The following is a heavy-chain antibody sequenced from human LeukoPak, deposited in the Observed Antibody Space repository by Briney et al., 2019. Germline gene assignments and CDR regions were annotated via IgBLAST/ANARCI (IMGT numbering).Heavy chain of an antibody. CDR3: LLQMTYGELSDPDF. D-gene: IGHD3-16*02. J-gene: IGHJ4*02. Sequence: TGGSLRLSCAASGFTLSSLAMHWVRQATGKGLEWVSSSGTRSGTKYYADSVMGRFTISRDSAMNSVSLQINSLRAEDTAVYYCLLQMTYGELSDPDFRGQGTLVTVSS. CDR1: GFTLSSLA. CDR2: SGTRSGTK. V-gene: IGHV3-21*01.